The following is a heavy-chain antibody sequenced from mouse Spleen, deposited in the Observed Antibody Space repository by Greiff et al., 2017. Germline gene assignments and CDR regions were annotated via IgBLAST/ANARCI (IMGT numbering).Heavy chain of an antibody. V-gene: IGHV1-82*01. Sequence: QVQLQQSGPELVKPGASVKISCKASGYAFSSSWMNWVKQRPGKGLEWIGRIYPGDGDTNYNGKFKGKATLTADKSSSTAYMQLSSLTSEDSAVYFCSHYDVIYAVDYWGQGTSGTVSS. CDR1: GYAFSSSW. CDR2: IYPGDGDT. CDR3: SHYDVIYAVDY. J-gene: IGHJ4*01. D-gene: IGHD2-3*01.